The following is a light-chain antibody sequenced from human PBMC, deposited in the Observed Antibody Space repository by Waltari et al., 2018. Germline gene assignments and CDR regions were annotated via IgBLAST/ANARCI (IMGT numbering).Light chain of an antibody. CDR3: SSYTSSSTVI. J-gene: IGLJ2*01. V-gene: IGLV2-14*03. Sequence: QSALTQPASVSGSPGQSVTISCTGTSRDVGSYTYVSWYQQHPDKAPKLMIYDVSNRPSGVSNRFSGSKSGNTASLTISGLQAEDEADYYCSSYTSSSTVIFGGGTNLTVL. CDR2: DVS. CDR1: SRDVGSYTY.